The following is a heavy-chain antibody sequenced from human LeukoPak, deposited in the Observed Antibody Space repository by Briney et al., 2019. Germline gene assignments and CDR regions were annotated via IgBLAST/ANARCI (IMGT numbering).Heavy chain of an antibody. Sequence: GRSLRLSCAASGFTISNYAMHWVRQAPGKGLEWVAVISYDGSNKYYADSVKGRFTVSRDNSMNRLYLQMNSLRAEDTAVYYCARDQWYSFDSWGQGTLVTVSS. J-gene: IGHJ4*02. CDR1: GFTISNYA. CDR2: ISYDGSNK. V-gene: IGHV3-30*01. D-gene: IGHD1-1*01. CDR3: ARDQWYSFDS.